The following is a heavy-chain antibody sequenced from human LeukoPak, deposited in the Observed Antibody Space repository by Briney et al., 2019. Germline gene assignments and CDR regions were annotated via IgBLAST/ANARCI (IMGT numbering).Heavy chain of an antibody. D-gene: IGHD2-2*01. Sequence: GESLKISCKGSGYSFTSYWIGWVRQMPGKGLEWMGIIYPGDSDTRYSPSFQGQVTISADKSISTAYLQWSSLKASDTAMYYCARYKGHQLRVNDAFDIWGQGTMVTVSS. V-gene: IGHV5-51*01. CDR3: ARYKGHQLRVNDAFDI. CDR2: IYPGDSDT. J-gene: IGHJ3*02. CDR1: GYSFTSYW.